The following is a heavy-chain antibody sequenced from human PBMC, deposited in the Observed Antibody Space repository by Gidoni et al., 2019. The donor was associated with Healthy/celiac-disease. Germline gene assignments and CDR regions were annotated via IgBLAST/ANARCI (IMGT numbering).Heavy chain of an antibody. D-gene: IGHD3-10*01. Sequence: EVQLVESGGGLVKPGGSLRLSCAASGFTFSNAWMSWVRQAPGKGLEWVGRIKSKTDGGTTDYAAPVKGRFTISRDDSKNTLYLQMNSLKTEDTAVYYCTIRWFGDPRDIWGQGTMVTVSS. V-gene: IGHV3-15*01. J-gene: IGHJ3*02. CDR3: TIRWFGDPRDI. CDR1: GFTFSNAW. CDR2: IKSKTDGGTT.